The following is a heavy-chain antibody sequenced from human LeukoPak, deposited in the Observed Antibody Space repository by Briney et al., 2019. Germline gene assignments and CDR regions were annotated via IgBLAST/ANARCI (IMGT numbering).Heavy chain of an antibody. J-gene: IGHJ4*02. V-gene: IGHV4-30-4*01. CDR2: IYYSGST. D-gene: IGHD3-22*01. CDR1: GGSISSGDYY. Sequence: PSETLSLTCTVSGGSISSGDYYWSWIRQPPGKGLEWIGYIYYSGSTYYNPSLKSRVTISVDTSKNQFSLKLSSVTAADTAVYYCARDGSSGYYSPYYFDYWGQGTLVTVSS. CDR3: ARDGSSGYYSPYYFDY.